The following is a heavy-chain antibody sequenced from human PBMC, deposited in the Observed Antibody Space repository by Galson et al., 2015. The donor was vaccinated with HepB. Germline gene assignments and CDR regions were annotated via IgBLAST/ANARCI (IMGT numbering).Heavy chain of an antibody. CDR2: IFSNDEK. CDR3: TRIRYIVMVTERYFDF. V-gene: IGHV2-26*01. D-gene: IGHD2-21*02. Sequence: PALVKPTQTLTLTCTVSGFSLSNSRMGVSWIRQPPGKALEWLAHIFSNDEKSYSRSLKRRLAISKDTSKSQVVLTMTNMDPVDTATYYCTRIRYIVMVTERYFDFWGRGTLVTVSS. CDR1: GFSLSNSRMG. J-gene: IGHJ2*01.